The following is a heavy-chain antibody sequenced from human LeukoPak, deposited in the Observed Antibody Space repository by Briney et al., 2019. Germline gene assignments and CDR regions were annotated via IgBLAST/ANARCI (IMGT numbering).Heavy chain of an antibody. CDR2: IKEDGSEK. Sequence: GGSLRLSCAASGSIFRNYWMSWVRQAPGKGLEWVANIKEDGSEKYYVESVKGRFTISRDNAKNSLYLQMSSLRAEDTAVYYCARGVIIRGRLDPWGQGTLVTVSS. V-gene: IGHV3-7*01. CDR3: ARGVIIRGRLDP. D-gene: IGHD3-16*02. CDR1: GSIFRNYW. J-gene: IGHJ5*02.